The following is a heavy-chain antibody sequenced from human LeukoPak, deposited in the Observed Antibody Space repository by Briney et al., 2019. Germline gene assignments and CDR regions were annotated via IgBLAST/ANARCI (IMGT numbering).Heavy chain of an antibody. CDR3: ARAGLYSGSYYWFDP. Sequence: ASVTVTCKASGYTFTGYYMHWVRQAPGQGLEWMGWINPNSGGTNYAQKFQGRVTMTRDTSISTAYMELSRLRSDDTAVYYCARAGLYSGSYYWFDPWGQGTLVTVSS. V-gene: IGHV1-2*02. J-gene: IGHJ5*02. CDR1: GYTFTGYY. D-gene: IGHD1-26*01. CDR2: INPNSGGT.